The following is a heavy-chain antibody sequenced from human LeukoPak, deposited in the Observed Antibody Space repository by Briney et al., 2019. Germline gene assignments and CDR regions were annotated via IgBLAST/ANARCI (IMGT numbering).Heavy chain of an antibody. V-gene: IGHV3-15*05. J-gene: IGHJ4*02. CDR1: GFTFSNAW. D-gene: IGHD5-24*01. Sequence: GGSLRLSCAASGFTFSNAWMSWVRQAPGKGLEWVGRIKSKTDGGTTDYAAPVKGRFTISRDNAKNTLYLQMNSLRAEDTAVYFCARELLRDGNNQDYWGQGTLVTVSS. CDR2: IKSKTDGGTT. CDR3: ARELLRDGNNQDY.